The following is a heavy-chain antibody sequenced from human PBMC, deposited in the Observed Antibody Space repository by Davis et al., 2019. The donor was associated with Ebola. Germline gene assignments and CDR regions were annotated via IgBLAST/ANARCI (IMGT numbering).Heavy chain of an antibody. CDR1: GGSFSGYY. V-gene: IGHV4-34*01. CDR3: AREGRSGYSNWFDP. D-gene: IGHD3-22*01. CDR2: INHSGRT. J-gene: IGHJ5*02. Sequence: MPSETLSLTCAVYGGSFSGYYWSWIRQPPGTGLEWIGEINHSGRTHYNPSLKSRVTISVDTSKNQFSLKMSSVTAADTAVYYCAREGRSGYSNWFDPWGQGTLVTVSS.